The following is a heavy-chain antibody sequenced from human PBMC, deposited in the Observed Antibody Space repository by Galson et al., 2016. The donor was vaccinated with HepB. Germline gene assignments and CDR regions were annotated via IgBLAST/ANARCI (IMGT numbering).Heavy chain of an antibody. CDR2: ISDSGGTT. Sequence: SLRLSCAASGLAFSSYAMSWVRQAPGKGLEWVSGISDSGGTTYYADSVKGRFTISRDNSKNTLYLQMNSLRAEDTAVYYCAKGGGGSSSWQKYYYYYYMDVWGKGTTVTVSS. CDR3: AKGGGGSSSWQKYYYYYYMDV. D-gene: IGHD6-13*01. V-gene: IGHV3-23*01. CDR1: GLAFSSYA. J-gene: IGHJ6*03.